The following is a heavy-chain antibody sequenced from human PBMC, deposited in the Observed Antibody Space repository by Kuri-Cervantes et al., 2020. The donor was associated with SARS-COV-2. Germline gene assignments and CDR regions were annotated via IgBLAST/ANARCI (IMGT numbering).Heavy chain of an antibody. D-gene: IGHD3-3*01. CDR1: GYSISSGYY. CDR3: ARSSGVVTGDAFDI. Sequence: SQTLSLTCAVSGYSISSGYYWGWIRQPPGKGLEWIGSIYHSGSTYYNPSLKSRVTISVDTSKNQFSLKLRSVTAADTAVYYCARSSGVVTGDAFDIWGQGTMVTVSS. J-gene: IGHJ3*02. CDR2: IYHSGST. V-gene: IGHV4-38-2*01.